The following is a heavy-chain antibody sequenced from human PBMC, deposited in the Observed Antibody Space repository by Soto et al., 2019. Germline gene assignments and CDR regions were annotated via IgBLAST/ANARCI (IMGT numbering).Heavy chain of an antibody. CDR3: ARVGDGYNLNY. Sequence: GGSLRLSCAASGFTFSRYEMNWVRQAPGKGLEWVSYISSSGSTKYYADSVKGRFTISRDNAKNSLYLQMNSLRVEDTAVYCCARVGDGYNLNYWGQGTLVTVSS. V-gene: IGHV3-48*03. D-gene: IGHD5-12*01. J-gene: IGHJ4*02. CDR2: ISSSGSTK. CDR1: GFTFSRYE.